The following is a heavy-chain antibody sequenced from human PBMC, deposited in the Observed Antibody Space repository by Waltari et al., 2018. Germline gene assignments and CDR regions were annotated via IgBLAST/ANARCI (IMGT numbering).Heavy chain of an antibody. CDR3: ARDLIAVTGPDAFDV. Sequence: VQLQESGPGLVQPSENLSLTCTVPGRSIRTYYWSWIRQPPGKGLEWIGYIYYLGSTNYNPSLKSRVTISVDTSKNQFSLKLSSVTAADTAVYYCARDLIAVTGPDAFDVWGQGTMVTVSS. CDR1: GRSIRTYY. V-gene: IGHV4-59*01. D-gene: IGHD6-19*01. J-gene: IGHJ3*01. CDR2: IYYLGST.